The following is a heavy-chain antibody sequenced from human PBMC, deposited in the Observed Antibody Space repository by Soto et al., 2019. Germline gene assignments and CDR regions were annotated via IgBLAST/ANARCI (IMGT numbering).Heavy chain of an antibody. Sequence: QVQLVESGGGVVQPGRSLRLSCAASGFTFSSYAMHWVRQAPGKGLVWVAVISYDGSNKYYADSVKGRFTISRDNSKNTLYLQMNSLRAEDTAVYYCARDMQQLGSTPVGYYYGMDVWGQGTTVTVSS. J-gene: IGHJ6*02. CDR2: ISYDGSNK. CDR3: ARDMQQLGSTPVGYYYGMDV. V-gene: IGHV3-30-3*01. CDR1: GFTFSSYA. D-gene: IGHD6-13*01.